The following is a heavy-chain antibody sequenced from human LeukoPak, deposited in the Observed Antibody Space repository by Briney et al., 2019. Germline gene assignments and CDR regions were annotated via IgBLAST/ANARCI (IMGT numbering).Heavy chain of an antibody. CDR1: GGSISSYY. D-gene: IGHD3-22*01. V-gene: IGHV4-59*01. J-gene: IGHJ6*02. Sequence: SQTLSLTCTVSGGSISSYYWSWIRQPPGKGLEWIGYIYYSGSTNYNPFLKSRVTISVDTSKNQFSLKLSSVTAADTAVYYCARSGRYYYDSSGYYFYYYYGMDVWGQGTTVTVSS. CDR3: ARSGRYYYDSSGYYFYYYYGMDV. CDR2: IYYSGST.